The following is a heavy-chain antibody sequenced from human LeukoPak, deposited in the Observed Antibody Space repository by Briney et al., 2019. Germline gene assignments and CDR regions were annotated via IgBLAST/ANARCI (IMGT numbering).Heavy chain of an antibody. CDR1: GFTFSSYG. V-gene: IGHV3-30*02. Sequence: PGGSLRLSCAASGFTFSSYGMHWVRQAPGKGLEWVAFIRYDGSNKYYADSVKGRFTISRDNSKNTLYLQMNSLRAEDTAVYYCAKAHRGSSWGFDYWGQGTLVTVSS. J-gene: IGHJ4*02. CDR3: AKAHRGSSWGFDY. D-gene: IGHD6-13*01. CDR2: IRYDGSNK.